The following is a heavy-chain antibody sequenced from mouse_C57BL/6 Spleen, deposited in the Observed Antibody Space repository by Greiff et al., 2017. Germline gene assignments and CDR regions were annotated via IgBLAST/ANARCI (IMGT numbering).Heavy chain of an antibody. D-gene: IGHD1-1*01. CDR3: ARWNYYGSSYVGFAY. CDR1: GYTFTDYY. Sequence: EVQLQQSGPELVKPGASVKISCKASGYTFTDYYMNWVKQSHGKSLEWIGDINPNNGGTSYNQKFKGKATLTVDKSSSTDYMELRSLTSEDSAVYYCARWNYYGSSYVGFAYWGQGTLVTVSA. CDR2: INPNNGGT. J-gene: IGHJ3*01. V-gene: IGHV1-26*01.